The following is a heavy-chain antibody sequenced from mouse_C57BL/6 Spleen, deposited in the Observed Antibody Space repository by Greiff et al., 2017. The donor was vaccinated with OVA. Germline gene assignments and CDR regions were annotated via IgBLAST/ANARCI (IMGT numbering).Heavy chain of an antibody. CDR1: GYTFTSYW. V-gene: IGHV1-64*01. Sequence: QVQLQQPGAELVKPGASVKLSCKASGYTFTSYWMHWVKQRPGQGLEWIGMIHPSSGSTNYNEKFKSKATLTVDKSSSTAYMQLSSLTSEDSAVYYCARLSTTVVEGDWGPGTTLTVSS. J-gene: IGHJ2*01. D-gene: IGHD1-1*01. CDR3: ARLSTTVVEGD. CDR2: IHPSSGST.